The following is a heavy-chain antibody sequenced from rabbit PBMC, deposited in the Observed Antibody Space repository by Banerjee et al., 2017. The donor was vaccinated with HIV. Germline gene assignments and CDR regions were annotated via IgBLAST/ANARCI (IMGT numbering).Heavy chain of an antibody. V-gene: IGHV1S40*01. D-gene: IGHD6-1*01. Sequence: STAYANWAKGRFTISKTSSTTVTLQMTSLTAADTATYFCARAYAWSVGWIYYLNLWGPGTLVTVS. CDR3: ARAYAWSVGWIYYLNL. CDR2: ST. J-gene: IGHJ4*01.